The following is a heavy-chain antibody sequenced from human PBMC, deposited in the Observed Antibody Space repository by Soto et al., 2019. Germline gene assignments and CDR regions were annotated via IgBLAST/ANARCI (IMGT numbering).Heavy chain of an antibody. CDR2: INAGNGNT. CDR3: ARGYCSSTSCYWFDP. CDR1: GYTFTSYG. V-gene: IGHV1-3*01. J-gene: IGHJ5*02. Sequence: ASVKVSCKASGYTFTSYGIIWVRQAPGQGLEWMGWINAGNGNTKYSQKFQGRVTITRDTSASTAYMELSSLRSEDTAVYYCARGYCSSTSCYWFDPWGQGTLVTVSS. D-gene: IGHD2-2*01.